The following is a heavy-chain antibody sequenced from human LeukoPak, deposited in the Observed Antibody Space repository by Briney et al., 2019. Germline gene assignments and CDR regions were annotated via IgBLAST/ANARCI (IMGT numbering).Heavy chain of an antibody. CDR3: ARRFDL. J-gene: IGHJ2*01. Sequence: QSGGSLRLSCAASGFIFSTYEMNWVRQAPGKGLEWVSYISSSGTTVYYADSVKGRFTISTDNAKNSLYLQMNSLRAEDTAVYYCARRFDLWGRGTLVTVSS. CDR2: ISSSGTTV. CDR1: GFIFSTYE. V-gene: IGHV3-48*03.